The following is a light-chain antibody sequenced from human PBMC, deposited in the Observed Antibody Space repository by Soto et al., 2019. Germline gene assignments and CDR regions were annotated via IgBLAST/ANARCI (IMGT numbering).Light chain of an antibody. CDR3: MQALQSLT. Sequence: DIVMTQSPDSLAVSLGERATINCKSSQSVLYSSNNKNSVAWYMQKAGQSPQLLIYLGSNRASGVPDRFSGSGSGTDFTLKISRVEAADVGVYYCMQALQSLTFGQGTRLEI. V-gene: IGKV2-28*01. CDR1: QSVLYSSNNKNS. CDR2: LGS. J-gene: IGKJ5*01.